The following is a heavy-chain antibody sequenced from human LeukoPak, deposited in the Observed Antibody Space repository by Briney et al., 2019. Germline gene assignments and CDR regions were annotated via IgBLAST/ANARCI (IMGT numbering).Heavy chain of an antibody. D-gene: IGHD2-15*01. CDR2: IYCSGTT. CDR1: GGSISSDSYC. CDR3: ARRRSGGSFRPLRQKSNWFAP. J-gene: IGHJ5*02. Sequence: SETLSLTCTVSGGSISSDSYCWIWIRQPTGKGREGIVRIYCSGTTNYNPSLKSRLPLSVDTSKHQFSLNLSYVTAADTAVYYCARRRSGGSFRPLRQKSNWFAPWGQGTLVTVPS. V-gene: IGHV4-61*02.